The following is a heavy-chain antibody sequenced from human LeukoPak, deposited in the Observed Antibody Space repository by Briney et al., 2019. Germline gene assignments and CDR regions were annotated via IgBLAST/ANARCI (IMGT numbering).Heavy chain of an antibody. Sequence: GGSLRLSCAASGFTFSTYWLHWVRQAPGKGLVWVSRIESDGASTTYADSVNGRFTISRDNAKNTLYLQMNSLRAEDTAVYYCARGYFHGSIDYWGQGTLVTVSS. CDR2: IESDGAST. CDR3: ARGYFHGSIDY. CDR1: GFTFSTYW. V-gene: IGHV3-74*01. J-gene: IGHJ4*02. D-gene: IGHD5-18*01.